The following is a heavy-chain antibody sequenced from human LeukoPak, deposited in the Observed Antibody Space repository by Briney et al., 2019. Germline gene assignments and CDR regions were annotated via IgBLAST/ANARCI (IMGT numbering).Heavy chain of an antibody. J-gene: IGHJ6*03. CDR2: IYTSGST. CDR1: GGSLSSYY. V-gene: IGHV4-4*07. Sequence: HSETLSLTCTVSGGSLSSYYWSWIRQPAGKGLEWIGRIYTSGSTNYNPSLKSRVTMSVDTSKNQFSLRLSSVTAADTAVYYCARDAVFRGYCSSTSCYYYYMDVWGKGTTVTVSS. CDR3: ARDAVFRGYCSSTSCYYYYMDV. D-gene: IGHD2-2*01.